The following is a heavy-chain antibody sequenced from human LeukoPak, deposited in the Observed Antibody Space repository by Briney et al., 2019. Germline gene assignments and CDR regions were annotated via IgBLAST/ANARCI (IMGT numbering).Heavy chain of an antibody. CDR1: GVTVSSQC. V-gene: IGHV3-53*01. CDR2: IYGVDGT. J-gene: IGHJ6*02. CDR3: AKDSSSSGWVYYYYYGMDV. Sequence: PGGSLRLSCAASGVTVSSQCMNWVRRAPGKGLEWVSVIYGVDGTSYADSVKGRFTISRDNSKNTLYLQMNSLRAEDTAVYYCAKDSSSSGWVYYYYYGMDVWGQGTTVTVSS. D-gene: IGHD2-2*01.